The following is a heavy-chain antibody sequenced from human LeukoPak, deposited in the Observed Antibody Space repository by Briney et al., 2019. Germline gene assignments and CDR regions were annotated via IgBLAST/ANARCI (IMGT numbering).Heavy chain of an antibody. CDR3: ARDRSSGSYGIGGMDV. Sequence: GGSLRLSCEASGFTFDEYGMSWVRQAPGKGLEWVSSISSSSSYIYYADSVKGRFTISRDNAKNSLYLQMNSLRAEDTAVYYCARDRSSGSYGIGGMDVWGQGTTVTVSS. CDR1: GFTFDEYG. V-gene: IGHV3-21*01. J-gene: IGHJ6*02. D-gene: IGHD6-19*01. CDR2: ISSSSSYI.